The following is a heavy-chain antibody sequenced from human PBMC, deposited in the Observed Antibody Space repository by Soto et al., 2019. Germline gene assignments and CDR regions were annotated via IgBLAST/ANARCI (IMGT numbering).Heavy chain of an antibody. CDR1: GYTLTELS. CDR2: FDPEDGET. Sequence: ASVKVSCKVSGYTLTELSMHWVRQAPGKGLEWMGGFDPEDGETIYAQKFQGRVTMTEDTSTDTAYMELSSLRSEDTAVYYCATDFRGWTGDAGAFDIWGQGTMVTVSS. J-gene: IGHJ3*02. CDR3: ATDFRGWTGDAGAFDI. D-gene: IGHD7-27*01. V-gene: IGHV1-24*01.